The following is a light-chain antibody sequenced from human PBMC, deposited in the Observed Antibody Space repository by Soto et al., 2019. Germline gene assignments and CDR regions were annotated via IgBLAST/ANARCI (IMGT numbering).Light chain of an antibody. CDR1: TSNIGAGYD. CDR2: GNS. Sequence: QAVVAQPPSVSGAPGQRVTISCTGNTSNIGAGYDVHWYQQFPGTPPKVLIYGNSNRPSGVPDRFSGSKSGTSASLAVAGLQAEDEADYYCQSFDNSLSAWVFGGGTKLTVL. J-gene: IGLJ3*02. CDR3: QSFDNSLSAWV. V-gene: IGLV1-40*01.